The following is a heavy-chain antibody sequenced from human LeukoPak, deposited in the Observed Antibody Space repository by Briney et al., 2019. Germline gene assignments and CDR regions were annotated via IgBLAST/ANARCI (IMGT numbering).Heavy chain of an antibody. CDR2: ISWNSGSI. CDR3: ARMRGSYSFEY. V-gene: IGHV3-9*01. J-gene: IGHJ4*02. D-gene: IGHD3-16*01. Sequence: GGSLRLSCAASGFTFDDYAMHWVRQAPGKGLEWVSGISWNSGSIGYADSVKGRFTISRDNAKNSLYLQMNSLRAEDTAVYYCARMRGSYSFEYWGQGALVTVSS. CDR1: GFTFDDYA.